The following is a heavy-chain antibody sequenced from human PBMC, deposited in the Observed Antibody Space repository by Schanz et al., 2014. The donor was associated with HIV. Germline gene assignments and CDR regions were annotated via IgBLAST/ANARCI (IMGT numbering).Heavy chain of an antibody. V-gene: IGHV3-33*01. D-gene: IGHD4-17*01. J-gene: IGHJ4*02. CDR2: IWYDGSKK. CDR3: YGDESGY. CDR1: GITFSTSG. Sequence: QVQPVESGGGVVQPGRSLRLSCAASGITFSTSGMHWVRQAPGKGLEWVAVIWYDGSKKYYADSVKGRFTISRDNSKNTLYLQMNSLRAEDTAVYYCYGDESGYWGQGTLVTVSS.